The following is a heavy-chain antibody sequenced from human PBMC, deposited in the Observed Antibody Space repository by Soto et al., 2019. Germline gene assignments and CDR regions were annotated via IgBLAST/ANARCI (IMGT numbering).Heavy chain of an antibody. J-gene: IGHJ5*02. Sequence: PSETLSLTCTVSGGSVSSGSYYWTWIRQPPGKGLEWIGNIYYNGNTNYNPSLKSRVTISADTSQNQFSLKLNSVTAADTAVYFCARSRGYSNGEMRNWFDPWGRGTLVTVSS. V-gene: IGHV4-61*01. CDR1: GGSVSSGSYY. CDR3: ARSRGYSNGEMRNWFDP. D-gene: IGHD5-18*01. CDR2: IYYNGNT.